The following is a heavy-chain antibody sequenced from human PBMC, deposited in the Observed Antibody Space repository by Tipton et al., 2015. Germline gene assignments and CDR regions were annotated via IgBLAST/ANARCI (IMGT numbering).Heavy chain of an antibody. CDR2: INYSGGT. Sequence: TLSLTCTVSSGSIGTSGYYWGWIRQPPGKGLEWIGSINYSGGTHYNPSLKSRVSIFVDTSKNQFSLQMTSVTAADTAVHYCAREVWYNDSTGYDYWGQGTLVTVSS. D-gene: IGHD3-22*01. V-gene: IGHV4-39*07. CDR3: AREVWYNDSTGYDY. CDR1: SGSIGTSGYY. J-gene: IGHJ4*02.